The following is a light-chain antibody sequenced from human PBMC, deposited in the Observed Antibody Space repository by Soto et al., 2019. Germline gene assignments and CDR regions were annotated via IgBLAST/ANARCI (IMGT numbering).Light chain of an antibody. J-gene: IGLJ1*01. Sequence: QSALTQPASVSGSPGQSITISCTGTSSDVGGYNYVSWYQQHPGKAPKLMIYDVSNRPSGVSNRFSGSKSGNTASLTISGLQAEAEAAYYCSSYTSSSTLTFGTGTQLTVL. CDR2: DVS. CDR3: SSYTSSSTLT. CDR1: SSDVGGYNY. V-gene: IGLV2-14*01.